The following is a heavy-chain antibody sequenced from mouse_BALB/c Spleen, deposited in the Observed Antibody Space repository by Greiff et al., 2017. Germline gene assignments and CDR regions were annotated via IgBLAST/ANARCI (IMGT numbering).Heavy chain of an antibody. CDR1: GFTFSSYA. Sequence: EVKVVESGGGLVKPGGSLKLSCAASGFTFSSYAMSWVRQTPEKRLEWVASISSGGSSYYPDSVKGRFTISRDNARNILYLQMSSLRSEDTAMYYCARGEDYYGSSPWFAYWGQGTLVTVAA. V-gene: IGHV5-6-5*01. D-gene: IGHD1-1*01. CDR2: ISSGGSS. CDR3: ARGEDYYGSSPWFAY. J-gene: IGHJ3*01.